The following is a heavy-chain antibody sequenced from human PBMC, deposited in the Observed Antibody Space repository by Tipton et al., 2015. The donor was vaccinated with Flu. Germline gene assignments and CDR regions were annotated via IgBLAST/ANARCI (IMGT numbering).Heavy chain of an antibody. J-gene: IGHJ4*02. Sequence: SLRLSCATSGFTFGGYSMHWVRQTPGKGLEWMAFISHDATSKYYADSVKGRFTISRDNSKNALYLQMNRLSAEDTAVYYCARHTGDSVRGVIDYWGQGTLVTVSS. CDR2: ISHDATSK. CDR3: ARHTGDSVRGVIDY. V-gene: IGHV3-30-3*01. D-gene: IGHD3-10*02. CDR1: GFTFGGYS.